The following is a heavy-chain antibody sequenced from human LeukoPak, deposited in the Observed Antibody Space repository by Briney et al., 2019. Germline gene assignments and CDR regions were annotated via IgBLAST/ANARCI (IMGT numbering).Heavy chain of an antibody. CDR3: ALMPVVPAAMYYYGMDV. J-gene: IGHJ6*02. Sequence: PGGSLRLSCAASGFTFSDHYMDWVRQAPGKGLEWVGRTRNKANSYTTEYAASVKGRFTISRDDSKNSLYLQMNSLKTEDTAVYYCALMPVVPAAMYYYGMDVWGQGTTVTVSS. V-gene: IGHV3-72*01. CDR2: TRNKANSYTT. CDR1: GFTFSDHY. D-gene: IGHD2-2*01.